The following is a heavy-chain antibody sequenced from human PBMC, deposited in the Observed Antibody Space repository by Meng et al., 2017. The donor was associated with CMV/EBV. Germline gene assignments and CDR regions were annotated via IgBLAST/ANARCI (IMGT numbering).Heavy chain of an antibody. CDR3: AKVVRDIVVVPAAMGMDV. D-gene: IGHD2-2*01. Sequence: GGSLRLSCAASGFTFSSYSMNWVRQAPGKGLEWVAVISYDGSNKYYADSVKGRFTISRDNSKNTLYLQMNSLRAEDTAVYYCAKVVRDIVVVPAAMGMDVWGQGTTVTVSS. CDR2: ISYDGSNK. CDR1: GFTFSSYS. J-gene: IGHJ6*02. V-gene: IGHV3-30*18.